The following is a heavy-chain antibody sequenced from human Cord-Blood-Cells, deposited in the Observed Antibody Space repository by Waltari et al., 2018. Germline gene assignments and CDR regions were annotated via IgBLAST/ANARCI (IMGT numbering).Heavy chain of an antibody. V-gene: IGHV1-2*02. CDR1: GYTFTGYY. D-gene: IGHD1-7*01. CDR3: ARDLGGTTAFDI. J-gene: IGHJ3*02. Sequence: QVQLVQSGAEVKKPGASVKVSCKASGYTFTGYYMHWVRQAPGQGLGWMGGINPNSGGTNYAQKFQGSVTMTRDTSISTAYMELSRLRSDDTAVYYCARDLGGTTAFDIWGQGTMVTVSS. CDR2: INPNSGGT.